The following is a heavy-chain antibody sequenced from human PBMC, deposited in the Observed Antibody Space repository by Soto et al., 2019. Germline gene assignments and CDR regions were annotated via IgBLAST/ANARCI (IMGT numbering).Heavy chain of an antibody. CDR3: HGPPNPNNRGYFYRLDG. Sequence: EVQLLESGGGLVQPGGSLRLSCAASGFTFTTYAMNWVRQAPGKGLESVSAISGSGGSTYYADSVKGRFTISRDNSKNPLYLQMNRLRAEDPAVYYCHGPPNPNNRGYFYRLDGWGPGTTVNVSS. J-gene: IGHJ6*02. V-gene: IGHV3-23*01. CDR1: GFTFTTYA. D-gene: IGHD1-1*01. CDR2: ISGSGGST.